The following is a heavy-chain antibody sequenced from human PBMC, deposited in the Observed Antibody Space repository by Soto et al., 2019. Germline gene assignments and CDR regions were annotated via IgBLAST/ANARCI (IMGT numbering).Heavy chain of an antibody. D-gene: IGHD3-3*02. Sequence: QVQLQESGPGLVKPSETLSLTCTVSGGSISNYYWAWIRQPAGKGLEWIGRIYTSGSANYNPSRKRRVTMSVDTSKNQFALNLSSVTTEDTAVYYCSRDETVLGFDYWVQGTLVTVSS. V-gene: IGHV4-4*07. CDR1: GGSISNYY. CDR3: SRDETVLGFDY. J-gene: IGHJ4*02. CDR2: IYTSGSA.